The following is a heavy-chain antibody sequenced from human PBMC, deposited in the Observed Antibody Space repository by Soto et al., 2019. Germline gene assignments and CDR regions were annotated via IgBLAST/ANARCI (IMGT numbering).Heavy chain of an antibody. CDR1: GFTFRNFW. D-gene: IGHD5-12*01. V-gene: IGHV3-7*01. J-gene: IGHJ3*01. Sequence: GGSLRLSCAASGFTFRNFWMTWVRQAPGKGLEWVASIKHVENETAYAHSVKGRFTISRHNSKNALFLKVNSLRAEDTAVYYCARPYSGYDPLDALDVWGQGAMVTVSS. CDR2: IKHVENET. CDR3: ARPYSGYDPLDALDV.